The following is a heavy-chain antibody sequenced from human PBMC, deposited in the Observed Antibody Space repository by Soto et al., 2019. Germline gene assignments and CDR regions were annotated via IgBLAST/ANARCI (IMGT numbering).Heavy chain of an antibody. CDR2: IDPSDSYT. CDR1: GYSFTSYW. Sequence: GESLKISCKASGYSFTSYWISWVRQMPGKGLEWMGRIDPSDSYTKYSPSFQGHVTISADKSISTAYLQWSGLKASDTAMYYCARHDNWNARDYYRYSMDVWGRGTTVTVSS. D-gene: IGHD1-20*01. V-gene: IGHV5-10-1*01. J-gene: IGHJ6*02. CDR3: ARHDNWNARDYYRYSMDV.